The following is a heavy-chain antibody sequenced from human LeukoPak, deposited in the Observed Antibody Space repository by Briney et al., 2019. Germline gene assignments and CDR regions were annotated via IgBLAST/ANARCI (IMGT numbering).Heavy chain of an antibody. CDR1: GYTFTGYY. D-gene: IGHD3-3*01. V-gene: IGHV1-2*02. J-gene: IGHJ6*03. Sequence: ASVKVSCKASGYTFTGYYMHWVRQAPGQGLEWMGWINPNSGGTNYAQKFQGRVTMTRDTSISTAYMELSSLRSEDTAVYYCARVYYDFWSGYYRGYYYYYMDVWGKGTTVTVSS. CDR2: INPNSGGT. CDR3: ARVYYDFWSGYYRGYYYYYMDV.